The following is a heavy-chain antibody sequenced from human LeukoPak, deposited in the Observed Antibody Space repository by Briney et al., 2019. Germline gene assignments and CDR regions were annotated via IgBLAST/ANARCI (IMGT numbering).Heavy chain of an antibody. Sequence: SETLSLTCTVSGGSISSYYWSWLRQPPGKGLEWIGYIYYSGSTNYNPSLKSRVTISVDTSKNQFSLKLSSVTAADTAVYYCARHGVGLRNFDYWGQGTLVTVSS. V-gene: IGHV4-59*08. CDR1: GGSISSYY. CDR3: ARHGVGLRNFDY. D-gene: IGHD3-16*01. CDR2: IYYSGST. J-gene: IGHJ4*02.